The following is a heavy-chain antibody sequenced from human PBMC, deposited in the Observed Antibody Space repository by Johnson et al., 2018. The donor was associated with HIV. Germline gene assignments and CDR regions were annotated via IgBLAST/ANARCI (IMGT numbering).Heavy chain of an antibody. D-gene: IGHD4-23*01. CDR1: GFTFSDYY. Sequence: QVQLVESGGGLVKLGGSLRLSCAASGFTFSDYYMTWIRQATGKGLEWVSYISSSGGTIYYADSVKGRFTISRDNAKNSLYLQMNSLRAEDTAVYYCARDVSVGFDAFDIWGQGTMVTVSS. CDR2: ISSSGGTI. V-gene: IGHV3-11*04. J-gene: IGHJ3*02. CDR3: ARDVSVGFDAFDI.